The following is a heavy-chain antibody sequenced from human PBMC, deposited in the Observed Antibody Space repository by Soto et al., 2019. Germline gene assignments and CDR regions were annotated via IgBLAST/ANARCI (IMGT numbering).Heavy chain of an antibody. CDR2: INHSGST. CDR3: ARAKDIVVVPATAPFDI. V-gene: IGHV4-34*01. CDR1: GGSFSGYY. J-gene: IGHJ3*02. Sequence: SETLSLTCAVYGGSFSGYYWSWIRQPPGKGLKWIGEINHSGSTNYNPSLKSRVTISVDTFKNQFSLKLSSVTAADTAVYYCARAKDIVVVPATAPFDIWGQGTMVTVSS. D-gene: IGHD2-2*01.